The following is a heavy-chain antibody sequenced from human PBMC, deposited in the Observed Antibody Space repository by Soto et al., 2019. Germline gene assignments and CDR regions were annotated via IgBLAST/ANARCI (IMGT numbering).Heavy chain of an antibody. Sequence: QITLKESGPTLVKPTQTFTLACTFSGFSLSTSGMGVGWIRQPPGKALEWLALIYWDDDKRYSPSLKSRLTITKDNSKNQVVLTMTNIDPVDTATYYCAHYSSTSSFDYWGQGTLVTVSS. CDR3: AHYSSTSSFDY. V-gene: IGHV2-5*02. CDR2: IYWDDDK. CDR1: GFSLSTSGMG. D-gene: IGHD6-13*01. J-gene: IGHJ4*02.